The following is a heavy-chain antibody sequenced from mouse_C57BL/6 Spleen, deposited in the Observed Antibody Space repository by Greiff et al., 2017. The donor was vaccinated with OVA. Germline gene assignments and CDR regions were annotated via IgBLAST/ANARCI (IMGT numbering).Heavy chain of an antibody. CDR3: ARSHYYGSSSGYFDV. CDR2: INPNNGGT. V-gene: IGHV1-18*01. CDR1: GYTFTDYN. J-gene: IGHJ1*03. D-gene: IGHD1-1*01. Sequence: EVQLQQSGPELVKPGASVKIPCKASGYTFTDYNMDWVKQSHGKSLEWIGDINPNNGGTIYNQKFKGKATLTVDKSSSTAYMELRSLTSEDTAVYYCARSHYYGSSSGYFDVWGTGTTVTVSS.